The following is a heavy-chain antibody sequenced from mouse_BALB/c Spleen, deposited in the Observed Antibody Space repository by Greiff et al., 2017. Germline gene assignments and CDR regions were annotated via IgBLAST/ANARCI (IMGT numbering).Heavy chain of an antibody. CDR2: ISSGGST. V-gene: IGHV5-6-5*01. CDR1: GFTFSSYA. CDR3: ARGNYGSSPFDY. J-gene: IGHJ2*01. Sequence: DVHLVESGGGLVKPGGSLKLSCAASGFTFSSYAMSWVRQTPEKRLEWVASISSGGSTYYPDSVKGRFTISRDNARNILYLQMSSLRSEDTAMYYCARGNYGSSPFDYWGQGTTLTVSS. D-gene: IGHD1-1*01.